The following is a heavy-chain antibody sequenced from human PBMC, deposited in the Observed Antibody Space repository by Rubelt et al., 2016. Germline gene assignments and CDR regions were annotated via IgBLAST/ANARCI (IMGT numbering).Heavy chain of an antibody. V-gene: IGHV3-74*02. Sequence: EVQLVESGGGLVQPGGSLRLSCAASGFTVSSNYMSWVRQAPGKGLEWVSRLNSDGSSATYADSVKGRFHISRDKAKNTLYLQMNSLRAEDTAVYYCARGLYYDSSGSFDYWGQGTLVTVSS. CDR3: ARGLYYDSSGSFDY. J-gene: IGHJ4*02. CDR1: GFTVSSNY. D-gene: IGHD3-22*01. CDR2: LNSDGSSA.